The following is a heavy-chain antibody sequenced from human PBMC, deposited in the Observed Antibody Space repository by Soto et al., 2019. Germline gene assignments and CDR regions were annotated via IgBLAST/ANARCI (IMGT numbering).Heavy chain of an antibody. CDR1: GGTFSSYA. Sequence: QVQLVQSGAEVKKPGSSVKVSCTASGGTFSSYAISWVRQAPGQGLEWMGGIIPIFGTANYAQKFQGRVTITADESTSTAYMELSSLRSEDTAVYYCARDVLGSNYAYYYYYGMDVWGQGTTVTVSS. D-gene: IGHD4-4*01. CDR2: IIPIFGTA. CDR3: ARDVLGSNYAYYYYYGMDV. J-gene: IGHJ6*02. V-gene: IGHV1-69*01.